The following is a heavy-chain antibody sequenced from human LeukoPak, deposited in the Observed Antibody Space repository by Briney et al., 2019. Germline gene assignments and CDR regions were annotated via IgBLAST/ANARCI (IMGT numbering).Heavy chain of an antibody. CDR1: GFTFSSYS. D-gene: IGHD5-18*01. CDR3: ARVADTAMVVDY. CDR2: ISSSSSYI. Sequence: GGSLRLSCAASGFTFSSYSMNWVRQAPGKGLEWVSSISSSSSYIYYADSVKGRFTISRDNAKNSLYLQMNSLGAEDTAVYYCARVADTAMVVDYWGQGTLVTVSS. V-gene: IGHV3-21*01. J-gene: IGHJ4*02.